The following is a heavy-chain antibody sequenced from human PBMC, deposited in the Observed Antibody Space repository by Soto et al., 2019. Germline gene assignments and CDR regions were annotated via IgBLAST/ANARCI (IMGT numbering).Heavy chain of an antibody. CDR1: GGSISSDDYY. V-gene: IGHV4-30-4*01. CDR3: ARDIASYAYGEGY. Sequence: TLSLTCTVSGGSISSDDYYWSWIRQAPGRGLEWIGYIHSSGSIYYNPSLKSRATMSIDTAGNQFSLKLSSVTAADTAVYYCARDIASYAYGEGYWGQGIQVTVSS. D-gene: IGHD2-21*01. J-gene: IGHJ4*02. CDR2: IHSSGSI.